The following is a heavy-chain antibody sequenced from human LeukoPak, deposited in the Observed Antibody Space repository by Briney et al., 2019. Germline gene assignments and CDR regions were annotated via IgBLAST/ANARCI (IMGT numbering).Heavy chain of an antibody. CDR2: IYHSGIT. J-gene: IGHJ3*02. V-gene: IGHV4-38-2*01. CDR3: VDTAMVRGAFDI. Sequence: SETLSLTCSVSGYSISTGYYWGWIRKPPGKGLEWMGSIYHSGITYYNPSLKSRITTSVDTSKNQFSLKLSSVTAADTAVYYCVDTAMVRGAFDIWGQGTMVTVSS. D-gene: IGHD5-18*01. CDR1: GYSISTGYY.